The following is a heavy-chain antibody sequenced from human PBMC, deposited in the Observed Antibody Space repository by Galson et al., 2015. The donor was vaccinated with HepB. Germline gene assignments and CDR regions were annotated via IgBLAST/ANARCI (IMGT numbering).Heavy chain of an antibody. CDR2: IYPGDSDT. D-gene: IGHD5-24*01. CDR1: GYSFTTYW. J-gene: IGHJ4*02. Sequence: QSGAEVKKPGDSLKISCKASGYSFTTYWIGWVRQMPGKGLEWMGTIYPGDSDTRHSPSFQGQVTVSADKPIGTAYLQWSSLKASDSAIYYCARLGATRDGYNYEAFDYWGQGTLVTVSS. V-gene: IGHV5-51*01. CDR3: ARLGATRDGYNYEAFDY.